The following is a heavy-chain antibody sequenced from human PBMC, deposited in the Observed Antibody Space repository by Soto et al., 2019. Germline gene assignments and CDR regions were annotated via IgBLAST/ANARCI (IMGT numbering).Heavy chain of an antibody. J-gene: IGHJ4*02. Sequence: SETLSLTCTVSGGSISSSSYYWGWIRQPPGKGLEWIGSIYYSGSTYYNPSLKSRVTISVDTSKNQFSLKLSSVTAEDTAVYYCAKKSLGSITLPALYYFDYWGQGTLVTVS. V-gene: IGHV4-39*07. CDR3: AKKSLGSITLPALYYFDY. CDR1: GGSISSSSYY. D-gene: IGHD1-20*01. CDR2: IYYSGST.